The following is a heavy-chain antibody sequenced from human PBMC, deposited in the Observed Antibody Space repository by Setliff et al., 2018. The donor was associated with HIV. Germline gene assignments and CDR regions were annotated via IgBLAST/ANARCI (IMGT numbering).Heavy chain of an antibody. J-gene: IGHJ6*03. D-gene: IGHD6-13*01. V-gene: IGHV4-39*01. CDR3: ARHRDPPGTSWIFYYYYMDL. Sequence: PSETLSLTCTVSGDSMKRKSYFWGWIRQSPGKGLEWIGAIDYSGTTYYHPSLKSRLTISVDTSKNHVSLRLSSVTAADTGVYYCARHRDPPGTSWIFYYYYMDLWGAGTTVTVSS. CDR2: IDYSGTT. CDR1: GDSMKRKSYF.